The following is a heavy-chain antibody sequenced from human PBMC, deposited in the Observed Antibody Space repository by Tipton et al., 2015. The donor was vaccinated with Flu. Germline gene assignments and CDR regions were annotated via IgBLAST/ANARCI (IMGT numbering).Heavy chain of an antibody. D-gene: IGHD2-15*01. Sequence: TLSLTCAVSGYSIISTSYWGWIRQPPGKGLERIGSMYNSGGTNYNPSLKSRVTISVDPSKNEFSLSLTSVTAADTAVYYCAIGGAEYCGGGPCYSLDYWGQGTLVTVSS. CDR2: MYNSGGT. J-gene: IGHJ4*02. CDR3: AIGGAEYCGGGPCYSLDY. V-gene: IGHV4-38-2*01. CDR1: GYSIISTSY.